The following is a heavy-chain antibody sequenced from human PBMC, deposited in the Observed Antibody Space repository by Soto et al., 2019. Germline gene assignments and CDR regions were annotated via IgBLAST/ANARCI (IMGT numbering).Heavy chain of an antibody. D-gene: IGHD1-1*01. J-gene: IGHJ3*01. Sequence: GESLKISCKGSGYSFISQWIGWVRQMPGKGREWMGVIYPGDSNTRYSPSFQGQVTISADKSVSTAYLQWSSLKASDTAIYYCASRKTTSDAFDFWGQGTMVTVSS. CDR1: GYSFISQW. V-gene: IGHV5-51*01. CDR3: ASRKTTSDAFDF. CDR2: IYPGDSNT.